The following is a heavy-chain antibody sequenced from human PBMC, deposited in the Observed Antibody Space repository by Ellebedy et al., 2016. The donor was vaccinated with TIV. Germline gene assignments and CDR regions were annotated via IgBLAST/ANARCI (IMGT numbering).Heavy chain of an antibody. V-gene: IGHV1-2*02. Sequence: ASVKVSXXASGYTFTGYYMHWVRQAPGQGLEWMGWMNPNSGGAHYAQKFQGRVNMTRDTSTSTAYMELSRLRSDDTAVYYCASDRGGTTGGAFDIWGQGTMVTVSS. CDR1: GYTFTGYY. J-gene: IGHJ3*02. CDR3: ASDRGGTTGGAFDI. CDR2: MNPNSGGA. D-gene: IGHD1-14*01.